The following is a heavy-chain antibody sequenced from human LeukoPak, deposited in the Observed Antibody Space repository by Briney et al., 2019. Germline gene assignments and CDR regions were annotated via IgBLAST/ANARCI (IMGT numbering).Heavy chain of an antibody. CDR1: GYIFSRYY. CDR3: ARGVAAAGTFGDY. J-gene: IGHJ4*02. D-gene: IGHD6-13*01. V-gene: IGHV1-46*01. CDR2: LNPDGGST. Sequence: ASVKLSCKASGYIFSRYYMHWVRQAPGQGLEWMGILNPDGGSTGYSQRFQDRITMTMDTSTNSFYMELRSLTSDDTAVYYCARGVAAAGTFGDYWGQGTLVTVSS.